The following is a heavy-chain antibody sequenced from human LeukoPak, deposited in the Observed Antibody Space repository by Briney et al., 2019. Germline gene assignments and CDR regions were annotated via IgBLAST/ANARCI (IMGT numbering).Heavy chain of an antibody. D-gene: IGHD4-17*01. CDR1: GFTFSRYS. J-gene: IGHJ4*02. V-gene: IGHV3-48*02. CDR2: ISSSSSNI. Sequence: GGSLRLSCAASGFTFSRYSMNWVRQAPGKGLEWVSYISSSSSNIYYADSVKGRFTISGDNAKNSLYLHRNSLIEEAATVYYSARGSYGDSDYWGQGTLVTVSS. CDR3: ARGSYGDSDY.